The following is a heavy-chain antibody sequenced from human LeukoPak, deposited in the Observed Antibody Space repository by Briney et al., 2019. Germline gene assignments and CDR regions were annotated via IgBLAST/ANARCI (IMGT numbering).Heavy chain of an antibody. Sequence: PGGSLRLSCAASGFTVSSIYMGCVRPAPGKGLEWVAAMYSGVSTSYADSVKGRFTISRDNSKNTLYLQMNSLRAEDTAVYYCARLKYYDFWSGYYPRYFDYWGQGTLVTVSS. CDR3: ARLKYYDFWSGYYPRYFDY. CDR1: GFTVSSIY. D-gene: IGHD3-3*01. CDR2: MYSGVST. V-gene: IGHV3-66*02. J-gene: IGHJ4*02.